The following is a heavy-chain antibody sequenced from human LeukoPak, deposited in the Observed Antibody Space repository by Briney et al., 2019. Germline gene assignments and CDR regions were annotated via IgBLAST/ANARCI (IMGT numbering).Heavy chain of an antibody. V-gene: IGHV4-31*03. CDR2: IYYSGST. J-gene: IGHJ4*02. CDR3: ARGLVRDGYNLHYFDY. Sequence: SETLSLTCTVSGGSISSGDYYWSWIRQHPGKGLEWIGYIYYSGSTYYNPSLKSRVTISVDTSKNQFSLKLSSVTAADTAVYYCARGLVRDGYNLHYFDYWGQGTLVTVSS. CDR1: GGSISSGDYY. D-gene: IGHD5-24*01.